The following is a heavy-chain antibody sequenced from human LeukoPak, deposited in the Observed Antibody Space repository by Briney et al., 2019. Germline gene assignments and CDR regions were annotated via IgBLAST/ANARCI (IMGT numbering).Heavy chain of an antibody. CDR3: ARVSCSGGSCLDY. Sequence: GGSLRLSCTASGFTFSRYSLNWVRQAPGKGLEWVSSITNSNYIYYADSVKGRFTISRDNAKNSLYLQMNGLRAEDTAVYYCARVSCSGGSCLDYWGQGTLVTVSS. V-gene: IGHV3-21*01. CDR1: GFTFSRYS. CDR2: ITNSNYI. D-gene: IGHD2-15*01. J-gene: IGHJ4*02.